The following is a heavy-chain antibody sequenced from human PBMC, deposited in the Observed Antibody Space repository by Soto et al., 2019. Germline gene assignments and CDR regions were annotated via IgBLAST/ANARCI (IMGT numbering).Heavy chain of an antibody. Sequence: GFRRLSCXASGFTFSDYYMSWIRQAPGKGLEYISYISSSSGSTNYADSVKGRFTISRDNAKNSLYLQMSSLRAEDTAVYYCARDRGGYDRLYYYHGMDVWGQGTTVTVSS. CDR3: ARDRGGYDRLYYYHGMDV. CDR1: GFTFSDYY. CDR2: ISSSSGST. D-gene: IGHD5-12*01. J-gene: IGHJ6*02. V-gene: IGHV3-11*06.